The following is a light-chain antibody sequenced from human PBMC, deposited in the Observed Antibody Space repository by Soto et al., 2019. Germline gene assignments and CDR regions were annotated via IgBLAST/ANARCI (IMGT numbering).Light chain of an antibody. J-gene: IGKJ1*01. CDR3: QQYNSCL. V-gene: IGKV1-5*01. CDR1: QSISSW. Sequence: DVQMTQSPPTLSATVGDRVTITCRASQSISSWLAWYQQKPGKAPKLLIYDAFNLESGVPSRFSGSGSGTEFTLTISSLQPDDFATYYCQQYNSCLFGQGIKVDIK. CDR2: DAF.